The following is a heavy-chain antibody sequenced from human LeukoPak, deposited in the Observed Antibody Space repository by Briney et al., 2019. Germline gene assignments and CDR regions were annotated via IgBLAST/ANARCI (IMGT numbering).Heavy chain of an antibody. CDR1: GGSFSGYY. CDR3: ARKCYDSSGYYILAYFDY. D-gene: IGHD3-22*01. Sequence: PSETLSLTCAVYGGSFSGYYWSWIRQPPGKGLEWIGEINHSGSTNYNPSLKSRVTISVDTSKNQFSLKLSSVTAADTAVYYCARKCYDSSGYYILAYFDYWGQGTLVTVPS. J-gene: IGHJ4*02. V-gene: IGHV4-34*01. CDR2: INHSGST.